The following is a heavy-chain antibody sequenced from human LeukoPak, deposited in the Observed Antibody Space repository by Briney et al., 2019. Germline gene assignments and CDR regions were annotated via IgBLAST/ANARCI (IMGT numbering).Heavy chain of an antibody. CDR2: ISYDGSNK. CDR1: GFTFSSYG. D-gene: IGHD3/OR15-3a*01. CDR3: AKEDCAKLYYYYYGMDV. J-gene: IGHJ6*02. Sequence: GGSLRLSCAASGFTFSSYGMHWVRQAPGKGLEWVAVISYDGSNKYYADSVKGRFTISRDNSKNTLYLQMNSLRAEDTAVYYCAKEDCAKLYYYYYGMDVWGQGTTVTVSS. V-gene: IGHV3-30*18.